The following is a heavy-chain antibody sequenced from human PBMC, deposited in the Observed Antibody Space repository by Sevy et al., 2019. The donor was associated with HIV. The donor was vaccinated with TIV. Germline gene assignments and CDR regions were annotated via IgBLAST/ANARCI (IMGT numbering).Heavy chain of an antibody. CDR1: GGSFSGYY. V-gene: IGHV4-34*01. J-gene: IGHJ4*02. CDR2: INHSGST. D-gene: IGHD3-10*01. Sequence: SETLSLTCAVYGGSFSGYYCSWIRQPPGGGLEWIGEINHSGSTNYNPSLKSRVTISVDTSKNQFSLKLSSVTAADTAVYYCARGYGSGVWGQGTLVTVSS. CDR3: ARGYGSGV.